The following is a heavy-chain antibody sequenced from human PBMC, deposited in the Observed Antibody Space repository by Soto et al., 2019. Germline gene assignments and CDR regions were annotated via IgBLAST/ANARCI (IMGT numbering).Heavy chain of an antibody. CDR1: GFTFSDYY. D-gene: IGHD3-10*01. J-gene: IGHJ3*02. CDR3: ARDRGYYGSGSYWGAFDI. V-gene: IGHV3-11*01. Sequence: TGGSLRLSCAASGFTFSDYYMSWIRQAPGKGLEWVSYISSSGSTIYYADSVKGRFTISRDNAKNSLYLQMNSLRAEDTAVYYCARDRGYYGSGSYWGAFDIWGQGTMVTVSS. CDR2: ISSSGSTI.